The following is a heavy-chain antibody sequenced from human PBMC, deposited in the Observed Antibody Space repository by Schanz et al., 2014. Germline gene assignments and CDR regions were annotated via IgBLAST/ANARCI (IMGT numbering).Heavy chain of an antibody. Sequence: EVQLVESGGGLVKPGGSLRLSCAASGFTFSSYKMNWVRQAPGKGLEWVSSISSSGSYIHYADSVKGRFTISRDNAKNTLYLQMNSLRAEDTAVYYCARDSRPNYDFLTAYYSIDYWGQGTLVNGSS. J-gene: IGHJ4*02. CDR1: GFTFSSYK. CDR2: ISSSGSYI. V-gene: IGHV3-21*01. D-gene: IGHD3-9*01. CDR3: ARDSRPNYDFLTAYYSIDY.